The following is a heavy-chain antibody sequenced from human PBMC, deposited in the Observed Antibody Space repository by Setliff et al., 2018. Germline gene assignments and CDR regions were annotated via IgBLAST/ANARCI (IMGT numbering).Heavy chain of an antibody. CDR2: IYYTGSS. V-gene: IGHV4-59*01. CDR1: GGSISSYY. J-gene: IGHJ3*02. Sequence: PSETLSLTCTVSGGSISSYYWSWIRQPPGKGLEWIGYIYYTGSSNYNPSLKSRVTISVDTSKNQFSLRLRSVSAADTAVYYCAREPMDSAMVTTGAFDIWGRGTMVTVSS. CDR3: AREPMDSAMVTTGAFDI. D-gene: IGHD5-18*01.